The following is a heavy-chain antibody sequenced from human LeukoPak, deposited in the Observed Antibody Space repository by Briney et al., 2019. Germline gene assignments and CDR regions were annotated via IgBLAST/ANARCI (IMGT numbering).Heavy chain of an antibody. D-gene: IGHD3-16*01. V-gene: IGHV4-59*01. Sequence: PSETLSLTCTVSGGSISSYYWSWIRQPPGKGLEWIGYIYYSGSTNYNPSLKSRVTISVDTSKNQFSLKLSSVTAADAAVYYCARETFELLGSGTYPGYYYYMDVWGKGTTVTVSS. CDR1: GGSISSYY. CDR2: IYYSGST. CDR3: ARETFELLGSGTYPGYYYYMDV. J-gene: IGHJ6*03.